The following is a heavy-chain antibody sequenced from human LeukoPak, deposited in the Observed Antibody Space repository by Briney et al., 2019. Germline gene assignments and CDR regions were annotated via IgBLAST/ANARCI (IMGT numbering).Heavy chain of an antibody. CDR3: ARGGSIVVVPAAMRSNWFDP. V-gene: IGHV1-2*02. CDR1: GFTFTNYA. D-gene: IGHD2-2*01. CDR2: ITPGDFT. Sequence: ASVKVSCKASGFTFTNYAIHWVRQAPGQGLEWMGWITPGDFTNHPQKFQGRVAITWDTSITTAYMDLTRLTSDDTAVYYCARGGSIVVVPAAMRSNWFDPWGQGTLVTVSS. J-gene: IGHJ5*02.